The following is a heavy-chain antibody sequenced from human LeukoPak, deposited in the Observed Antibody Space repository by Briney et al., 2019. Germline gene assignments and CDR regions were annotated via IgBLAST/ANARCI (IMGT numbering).Heavy chain of an antibody. J-gene: IGHJ4*02. CDR3: ARAEI. Sequence: PGGSLRLSCAASGFSLSSYAMSWVRQAPGKGLEWVSSISASPFSTYYADSVKGRFTISRDNSKNTLYLQMNTLRAEDTAVYYCARAEIWGQGTLVTVSS. V-gene: IGHV3-23*01. CDR2: ISASPFST. CDR1: GFSLSSYA.